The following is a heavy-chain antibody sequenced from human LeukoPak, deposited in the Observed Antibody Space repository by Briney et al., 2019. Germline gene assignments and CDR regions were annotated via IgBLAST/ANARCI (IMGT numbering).Heavy chain of an antibody. CDR1: GFTFTNYA. D-gene: IGHD3-22*01. CDR2: ISGSGGSP. J-gene: IGHJ4*02. CDR3: AKVRYDSSGYQSPYFDY. V-gene: IGHV3-23*01. Sequence: GGSLRLSCAASGFTFTNYAMSWVRQAPGKGLEWVSGISGSGGSPYYADSVKGRSTISRDNSKNTLYLQMNSLRAEDTAVYYCAKVRYDSSGYQSPYFDYWGQGTLVTVSS.